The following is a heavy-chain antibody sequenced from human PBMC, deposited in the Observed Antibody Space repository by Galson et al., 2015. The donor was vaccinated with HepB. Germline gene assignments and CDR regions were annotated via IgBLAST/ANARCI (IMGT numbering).Heavy chain of an antibody. CDR2: ISDDGRKE. J-gene: IGHJ5*01. CDR1: GLSFQNYA. Sequence: SLRLSCAVSGLSFQNYAMHWVRQPPGKGLEWVAIISDDGRKEFYRDSVKGRFIVSRGTSKKTLYLQMNSLRSEDAAVYFCARDAARSDWGWIDSWGQGTLVGVSS. D-gene: IGHD2-21*02. CDR3: ARDAARSDWGWIDS. V-gene: IGHV3-30*03.